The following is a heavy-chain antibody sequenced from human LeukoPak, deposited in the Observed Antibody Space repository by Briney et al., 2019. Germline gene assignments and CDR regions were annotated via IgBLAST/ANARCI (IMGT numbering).Heavy chain of an antibody. V-gene: IGHV4-39*07. CDR2: IYYSGST. Sequence: SETLSLTCTVSGGSISSSSYYWGWIRQPPGKGLEWIGSIYYSGSTYYNPSLKSRVTISVDTSKNQFSLKLSSVTAADTAVYYCARDGDSGYDPADFQHWGQGTLVTVSS. CDR1: GGSISSSSYY. J-gene: IGHJ1*01. D-gene: IGHD5-12*01. CDR3: ARDGDSGYDPADFQH.